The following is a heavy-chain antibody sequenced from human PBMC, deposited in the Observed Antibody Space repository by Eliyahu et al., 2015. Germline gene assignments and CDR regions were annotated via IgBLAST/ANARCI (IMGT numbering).Heavy chain of an antibody. V-gene: IGHV1-2*02. Sequence: QVQLVQSGAEVKKPGASVNVXCXASGYXFTDYYMHWVRQAPGQGLEWIGWINPNSGGSNYAQKFQGRVTMTSDTSISTAYMELSRLRSDDTAVYFCARDPVRHNSGWNWFDPWGQGTLVTVSS. CDR1: GYXFTDYY. J-gene: IGHJ5*02. D-gene: IGHD6-25*01. CDR2: INPNSGGS. CDR3: ARDPVRHNSGWNWFDP.